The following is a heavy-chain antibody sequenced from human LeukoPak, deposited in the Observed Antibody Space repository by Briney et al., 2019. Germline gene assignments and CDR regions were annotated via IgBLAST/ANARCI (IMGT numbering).Heavy chain of an antibody. CDR1: GFIFTNYW. CDR2: ISSSSSTI. J-gene: IGHJ4*02. D-gene: IGHD3-22*01. Sequence: GGSLRLSCAASGFIFTNYWLSWVRQAPGKGLEWVSYISSSSSTIYYADSVKGRFTISRDNAQNSLYLQMNSLRAEDTAVYYCARDLYRIVVVPHYFDYWGQGTLVTVSS. CDR3: ARDLYRIVVVPHYFDY. V-gene: IGHV3-48*01.